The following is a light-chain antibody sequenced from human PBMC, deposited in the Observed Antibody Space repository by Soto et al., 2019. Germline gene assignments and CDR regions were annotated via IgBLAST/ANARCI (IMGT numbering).Light chain of an antibody. V-gene: IGKV3-11*01. Sequence: EIVLTQSPATLSLSPGERATLSCRASQSVSSYLAWYQQKPGQAPRLLIYDASNRATGIPARFSGSGSGTDFTITISSLAPEDFAVYYFQQRSNWPPTFGPGTRVDIK. J-gene: IGKJ3*01. CDR3: QQRSNWPPT. CDR1: QSVSSY. CDR2: DAS.